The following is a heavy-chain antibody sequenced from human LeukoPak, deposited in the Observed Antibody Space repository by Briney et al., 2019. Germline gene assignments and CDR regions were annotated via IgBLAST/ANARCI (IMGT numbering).Heavy chain of an antibody. J-gene: IGHJ4*02. CDR2: LSGCGATT. V-gene: IGHV3-23*01. D-gene: IGHD1-26*01. CDR3: AKPWSTTNVVATAFDS. CDR1: GFTFSNYA. Sequence: GGSLRLSCAASGFTFSNYAMSWVRQAPGKGLEWVSALSGCGATTYYADSVKGRFTISRDNSQNTLYLQMNSLRAEDTAVYYCAKPWSTTNVVATAFDSWGQGTLVTVSS.